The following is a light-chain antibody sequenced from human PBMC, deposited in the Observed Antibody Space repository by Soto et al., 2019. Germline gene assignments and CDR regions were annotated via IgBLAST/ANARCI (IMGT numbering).Light chain of an antibody. CDR2: GAS. J-gene: IGKJ5*01. CDR1: QSVSSN. CDR3: QQYNNWPPAIT. V-gene: IGKV3-15*01. Sequence: EIVMTQSPATLSVSPGERATLSCRASQSVSSNLAWYQQKPGQAPRLLIYGASTSATGITARFSGSVSGTEFTLTISSLQSEDFAAYYCQQYNNWPPAITCGQGTRLGIK.